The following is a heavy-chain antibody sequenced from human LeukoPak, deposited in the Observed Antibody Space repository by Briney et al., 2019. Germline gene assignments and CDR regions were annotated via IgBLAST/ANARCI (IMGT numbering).Heavy chain of an antibody. J-gene: IGHJ4*02. D-gene: IGHD6-19*01. CDR3: AREPVYSIGIDY. CDR2: ISSSGSTI. Sequence: GGSLRLSCAASGFTFSSYAMSWIRQAPGKGLEWVSYISSSGSTIYYADSVKGRFTISRDNAKNSLYLQMNSLRAEDTAVYYCAREPVYSIGIDYWGQGTLVTVSS. CDR1: GFTFSSYA. V-gene: IGHV3-11*01.